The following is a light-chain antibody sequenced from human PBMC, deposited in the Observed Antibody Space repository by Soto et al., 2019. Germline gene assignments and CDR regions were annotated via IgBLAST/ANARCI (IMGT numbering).Light chain of an antibody. CDR2: DVT. CDR1: QDIDKY. CDR3: QQYYDLPIT. Sequence: DIQMTQSPSSLSASVGDRVTITCQASQDIDKYLNWYQQKPGKAPKLLLDDVTNLETGVPSRFSGSGSGTHLTFNIGSLQPEDIATYYCQQYYDLPITYGQETRLEIK. V-gene: IGKV1-33*01. J-gene: IGKJ5*01.